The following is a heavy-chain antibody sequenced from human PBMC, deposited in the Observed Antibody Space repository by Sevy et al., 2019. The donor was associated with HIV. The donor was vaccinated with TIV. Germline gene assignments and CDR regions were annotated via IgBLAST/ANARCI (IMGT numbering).Heavy chain of an antibody. CDR1: GGSISSSSYY. V-gene: IGHV4-39*01. CDR2: IYYSGST. CDR3: ARPRGGYSFDY. J-gene: IGHJ4*02. Sequence: SETLSLTCTVSGGSISSSSYYWGWIRQPPGKGLEWIGSIYYSGSTYYNPSLKSRVTISVDTSKNQFSLKLSSVTAADTAVYYCARPRGGYSFDYWGQRTLVTVSS. D-gene: IGHD3-22*01.